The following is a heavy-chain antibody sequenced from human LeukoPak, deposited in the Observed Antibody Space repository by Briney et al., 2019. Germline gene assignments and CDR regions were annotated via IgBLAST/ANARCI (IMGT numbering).Heavy chain of an antibody. D-gene: IGHD1-1*01. CDR2: ISGSGGST. J-gene: IGHJ4*02. V-gene: IGHV3-23*01. CDR1: GFIFGDYA. CDR3: ARTPRADASYYFDY. Sequence: PGGSLRLSCTASGFIFGDYAMSWVRQAPGKGLEWVSAISGSGGSTFYADSVKGRFAISRDNSKNTLYLQMSSLRADDTAVYYCARTPRADASYYFDYWGQGTLVTVSS.